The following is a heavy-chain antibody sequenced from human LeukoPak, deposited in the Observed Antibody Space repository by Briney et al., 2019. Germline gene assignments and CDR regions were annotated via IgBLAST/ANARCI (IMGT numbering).Heavy chain of an antibody. CDR1: GYTFTGYY. Sequence: ASVKVSCKASGYTFTGYYMHWVRLAPGQGLEWMGWINPNSGGTNYAQKFQGRVTMTRDTSISTAYMELSRLRSDDTAVYYCARVKGATRGPVSAFDIWGQGTMVTASS. D-gene: IGHD1-26*01. J-gene: IGHJ3*02. CDR3: ARVKGATRGPVSAFDI. CDR2: INPNSGGT. V-gene: IGHV1-2*02.